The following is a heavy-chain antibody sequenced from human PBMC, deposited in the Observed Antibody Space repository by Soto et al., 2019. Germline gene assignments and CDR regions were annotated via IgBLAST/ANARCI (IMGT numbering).Heavy chain of an antibody. CDR3: ARTIGVRGVNFDY. CDR2: IYYSGST. J-gene: IGHJ4*02. CDR1: GGSISSGGYY. V-gene: IGHV4-31*03. Sequence: QVQLQESGPGLVKPSQTLSLTCTVSGGSISSGGYYWSWIRQHPGKGLEWIGYIYYSGSTYYNPSLKSRVTISVDTSKNHFSLKLSPVTAADTAVYYCARTIGVRGVNFDYWGQGTLVTVSS. D-gene: IGHD3-10*01.